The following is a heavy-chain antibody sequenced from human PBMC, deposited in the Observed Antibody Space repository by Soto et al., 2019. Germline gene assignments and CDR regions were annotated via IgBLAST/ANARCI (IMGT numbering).Heavy chain of an antibody. J-gene: IGHJ4*02. CDR2: INSDGSGT. D-gene: IGHD4-17*01. CDR1: GFTFSSYW. CDR3: ARATTVTPFVY. V-gene: IGHV3-74*01. Sequence: VGSLRLSCAASGFTFSSYWMHWVRQAPGKGLVWVSRINSDGSGTSYADSVKGRFTISRDNAKNTLYLQMNSLRAEDTAVYYCARATTVTPFVYWGQGTLVTVSS.